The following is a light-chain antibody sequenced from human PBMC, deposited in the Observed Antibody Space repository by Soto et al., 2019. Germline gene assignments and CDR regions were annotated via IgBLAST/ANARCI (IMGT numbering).Light chain of an antibody. J-gene: IGLJ2*01. CDR2: DVI. Sequence: QSALTQPRSVSGSPGQSVTISCTGSCSDVGGYNYVSWYQQHPGKAPKLMIYDVIKRPSGVPGRFSGSKSGNTASLTISGLQAEDEADYYCCSYGGGNTPLRFGGGTKLTVL. CDR1: CSDVGGYNY. V-gene: IGLV2-11*01. CDR3: CSYGGGNTPLR.